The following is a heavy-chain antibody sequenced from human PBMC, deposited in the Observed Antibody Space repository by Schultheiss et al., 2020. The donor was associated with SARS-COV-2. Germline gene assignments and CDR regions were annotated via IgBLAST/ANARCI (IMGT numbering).Heavy chain of an antibody. CDR1: GFTFSGYA. CDR2: IWYDGSKK. V-gene: IGHV3-33*08. J-gene: IGHJ6*02. Sequence: GGSLRLSCAASGFTFSGYAMSWVRQAPGKGMEWVAVIWYDGSKKYYADSVKGRFTISRDNSKNTLYLQMNSLRAEDTAVYYCVSEGGDYYYGMDVWGQGTTVTVSS. D-gene: IGHD3-10*01. CDR3: VSEGGDYYYGMDV.